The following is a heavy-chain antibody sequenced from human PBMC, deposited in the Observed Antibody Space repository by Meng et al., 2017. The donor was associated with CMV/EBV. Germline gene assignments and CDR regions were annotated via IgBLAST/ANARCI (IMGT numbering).Heavy chain of an antibody. CDR3: ARVEDIAAEELTGYYYYGMDV. D-gene: IGHD6-13*01. J-gene: IGHJ6*02. Sequence: GESLKISCAASGFTFSSYAMHWVRQAPGKGLEWVAVISYDGSNKYYADSVKGRFTISRDNSKNTLYLQMNSLRAEDTAVYYCARVEDIAAEELTGYYYYGMDVWGQGTTVTVSS. CDR2: ISYDGSNK. V-gene: IGHV3-30-3*01. CDR1: GFTFSSYA.